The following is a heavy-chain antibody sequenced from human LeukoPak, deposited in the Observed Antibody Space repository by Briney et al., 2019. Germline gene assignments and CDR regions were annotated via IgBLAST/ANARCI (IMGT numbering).Heavy chain of an antibody. J-gene: IGHJ4*02. CDR1: GGSISSYY. D-gene: IGHD3-22*01. V-gene: IGHV4-39*07. CDR3: ASKRSGYYSGYFDF. Sequence: SETLSLTCTVSGGSISSYYWGWIRQPPGKGLEWIGSIYYSGSTYYNPSLKNRVTISVDTSKNQFSLKLSSVTAADTAVYYCASKRSGYYSGYFDFWGQGTLVTVSS. CDR2: IYYSGST.